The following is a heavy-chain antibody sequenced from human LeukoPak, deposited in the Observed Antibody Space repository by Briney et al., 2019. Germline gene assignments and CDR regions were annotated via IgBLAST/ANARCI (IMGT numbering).Heavy chain of an antibody. Sequence: SVKVSCKASGGTFNSYAISWVRQAPGQGLEWMGGIIPIFGTTNYARKFRGRVTLTADKSTRTAYMELSSLRSEDTAVYYCARPSPLRAHAFDIWGQGTMVTVSS. CDR1: GGTFNSYA. D-gene: IGHD6-6*01. J-gene: IGHJ3*02. CDR2: IIPIFGTT. V-gene: IGHV1-69*06. CDR3: ARPSPLRAHAFDI.